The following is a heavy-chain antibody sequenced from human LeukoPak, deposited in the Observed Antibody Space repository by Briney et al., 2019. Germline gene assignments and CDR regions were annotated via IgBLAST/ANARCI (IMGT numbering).Heavy chain of an antibody. CDR1: GFTFSSYA. Sequence: GGSLRLSCAASGFTFSSYAMSWVRQAPGKGLEWVSAIGGSGGSTYYADSVKGRFTISRDNSKNTLYLQMNSLRAEDTAVYYCAKDFSVLMVYAFDYWGQGTLVTVSS. D-gene: IGHD2-8*01. J-gene: IGHJ4*02. CDR2: IGGSGGST. V-gene: IGHV3-23*01. CDR3: AKDFSVLMVYAFDY.